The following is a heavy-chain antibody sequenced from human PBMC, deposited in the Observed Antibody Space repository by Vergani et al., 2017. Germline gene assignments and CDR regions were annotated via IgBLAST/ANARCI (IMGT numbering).Heavy chain of an antibody. D-gene: IGHD2-8*02. CDR1: GATFRSNT. J-gene: IGHJ6*02. CDR3: ARDPRWDGGVPEDYYYGMDV. Sequence: QVQLVQSGAEVKKPGSSVKVSCKASGATFRSNTISWVRQVPGQGLEWMGRIITVLGKTKYAQDFQGVLTITADTSTSTAYMELTSISSQDTAAYYCARDPRWDGGVPEDYYYGMDVWGQGTTVTVSS. V-gene: IGHV1-69*08. CDR2: IITVLGKT.